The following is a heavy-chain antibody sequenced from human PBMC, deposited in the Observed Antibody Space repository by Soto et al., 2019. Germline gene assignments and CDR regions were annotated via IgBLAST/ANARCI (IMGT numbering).Heavy chain of an antibody. Sequence: ASVKVSCKASGYTFTSYGISWVRQAPGQGLEWMGWISAYNGNTNYAQKLQGRITMTTDTSTSTAYMELRSLRSDDTAVYYCARDRGRSGPTDFGFDYWGQGTLVTVSS. CDR2: ISAYNGNT. CDR1: GYTFTSYG. CDR3: ARDRGRSGPTDFGFDY. J-gene: IGHJ4*02. D-gene: IGHD3-3*01. V-gene: IGHV1-18*04.